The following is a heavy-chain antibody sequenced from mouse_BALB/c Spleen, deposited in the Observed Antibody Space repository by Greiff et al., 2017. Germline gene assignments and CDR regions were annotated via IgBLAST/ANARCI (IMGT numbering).Heavy chain of an antibody. V-gene: IGHV1-77*01. CDR3: ARSGYDRYFDV. D-gene: IGHD2-2*01. Sequence: VQLQESGAELARPGASVKLSCKASGYTFTDYYINWVKQRTGQGLEWIGEIYPGSGNTYYNEKFKGKATLTADKSSSTAYMQLSSLTSEDSAVYCCARSGYDRYFDVWGAGTTVTVSS. J-gene: IGHJ1*01. CDR2: IYPGSGNT. CDR1: GYTFTDYY.